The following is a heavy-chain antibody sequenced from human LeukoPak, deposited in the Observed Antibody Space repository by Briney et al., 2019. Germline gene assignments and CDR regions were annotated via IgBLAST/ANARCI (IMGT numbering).Heavy chain of an antibody. CDR2: IYYSGST. Sequence: SETLSLTCTVSGGSISSSSYYWGWIRQPPGKGLEWIGSIYYSGSTYYNPSLKSRVTISVDTSKNQFSLKLSSVTAADTAVYYWARLLWFGEGFYYWGQGTLVTVSS. V-gene: IGHV4-39*01. J-gene: IGHJ4*02. CDR1: GGSISSSSYY. D-gene: IGHD3-10*01. CDR3: ARLLWFGEGFYY.